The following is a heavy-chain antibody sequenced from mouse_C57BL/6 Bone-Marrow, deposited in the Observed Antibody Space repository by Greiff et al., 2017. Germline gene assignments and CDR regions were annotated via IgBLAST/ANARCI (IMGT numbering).Heavy chain of an antibody. CDR1: GYTFTSYW. D-gene: IGHD2-1*01. CDR3: ASYGNYAGLAY. Sequence: VQLQQPGAELVKPGASVKLSCKASGYTFTSYWMQWVKQRPGQGLEWIGEIDPSDSYTNYNQKFKGKATLTVDTSSSTAYMQLSSLTSEDSAVYDCASYGNYAGLAYWGQGTLVTVSA. V-gene: IGHV1-50*01. CDR2: IDPSDSYT. J-gene: IGHJ3*01.